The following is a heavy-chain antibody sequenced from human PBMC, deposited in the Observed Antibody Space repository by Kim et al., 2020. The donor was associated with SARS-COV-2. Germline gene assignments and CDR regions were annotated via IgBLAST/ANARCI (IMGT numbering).Heavy chain of an antibody. Sequence: YAQKFQGRVTRTRDTSTSTVYMELSSLRSEDTAVYYCAGRRLVGATTFDYWGQGTLVTVSS. CDR3: AGRRLVGATTFDY. D-gene: IGHD1-26*01. V-gene: IGHV1-46*01. J-gene: IGHJ4*02.